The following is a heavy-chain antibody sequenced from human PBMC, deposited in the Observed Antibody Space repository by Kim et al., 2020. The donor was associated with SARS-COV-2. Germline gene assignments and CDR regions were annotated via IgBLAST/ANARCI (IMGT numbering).Heavy chain of an antibody. D-gene: IGHD5-12*01. J-gene: IGHJ6*02. CDR2: ISYDGSNK. CDR1: GFSFSSYA. Sequence: GGSLRLSCAASGFSFSSYAMHWVRQAPGKGLEWGAVISYDGSNKYYADSVKGRFTLSRDNSKNTLYLQMNSLRAEDTAVYYCARDFRSVDIVATIWSPILYYYSGMDVWGQGTTVTVSS. V-gene: IGHV3-30*04. CDR3: ARDFRSVDIVATIWSPILYYYSGMDV.